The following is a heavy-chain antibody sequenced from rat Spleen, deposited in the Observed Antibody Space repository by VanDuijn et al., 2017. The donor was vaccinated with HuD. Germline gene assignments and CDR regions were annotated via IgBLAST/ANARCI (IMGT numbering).Heavy chain of an antibody. CDR2: LIYDGGRT. CDR1: GFTFSDYN. Sequence: EVQLVESGGGLVQPGRSLKLSCAASGFTFSDYNMAWVRQAPKKGLEWVATLIYDGGRTYYRDSVKGRFTVSRDNAKSTLFLQMDSLTSEDTATYYCAREDFGTTFAFWGQGTLVTVSS. V-gene: IGHV5-7*01. CDR3: AREDFGTTFAF. J-gene: IGHJ3*01. D-gene: IGHD1-10*01.